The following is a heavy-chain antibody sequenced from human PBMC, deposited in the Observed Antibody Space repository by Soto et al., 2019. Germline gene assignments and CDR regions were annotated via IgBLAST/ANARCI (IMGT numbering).Heavy chain of an antibody. J-gene: IGHJ6*02. V-gene: IGHV3-33*08. Sequence: GGSLRLSCAASGFTFTTYSLTWVRQAPGKGLEWVAIIWHDGNNKYYADSVRGRFIISRDNSKNRLYLQMNSLRAEDTAVYYCASDLVGASDSYGLDVWGQGTPVTVSS. CDR1: GFTFTTYS. CDR3: ASDLVGASDSYGLDV. CDR2: IWHDGNNK. D-gene: IGHD1-26*01.